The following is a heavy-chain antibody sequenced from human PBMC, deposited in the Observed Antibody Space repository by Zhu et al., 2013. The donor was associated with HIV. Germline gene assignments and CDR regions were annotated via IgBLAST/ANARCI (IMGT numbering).Heavy chain of an antibody. J-gene: IGHJ4*02. CDR1: GYIFTSYG. V-gene: IGHV1-18*01. D-gene: IGHD3-22*01. CDR3: AREVGYYYGSSGYYYDY. CDR2: ISAYNDNT. Sequence: QVQLVQSGAEVKKPGASVKVSCKASGYIFTSYGISWVRQAPGQGLEWMGWISAYNDNTNYAQKFQGRVTMTTDTSTSTAHMELRSLRSDDTAVYYCAREVGYYYGSSGYYYDYWAREPWSRLL.